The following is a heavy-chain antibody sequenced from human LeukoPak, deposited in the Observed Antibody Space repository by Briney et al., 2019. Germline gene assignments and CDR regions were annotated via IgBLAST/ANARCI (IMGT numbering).Heavy chain of an antibody. CDR2: NYYAGGT. J-gene: IGHJ5*02. CDR1: GGSISSSSYY. CDR3: ARGRATYYYDSSGYWSWFDP. V-gene: IGHV4-39*01. D-gene: IGHD3-22*01. Sequence: SETLSLTCTVSGGSISSSSYYWGWIRQPPGRGLDWIGTNYYAGGTYYNPSLKSRVTISVDTSKNQFSLRLSSVTAADTAVYYCARGRATYYYDSSGYWSWFDPWGQGTLVTVSS.